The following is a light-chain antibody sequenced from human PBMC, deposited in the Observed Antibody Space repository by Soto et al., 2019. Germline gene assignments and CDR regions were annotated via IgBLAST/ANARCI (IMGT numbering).Light chain of an antibody. Sequence: IVLTQSPGTLSLSPGDSATLSCSASQSVSTRSLAWYQQKPGQAPRLLISGASSRAADIPDRFSGSGSGTDFTLTINRLEPEDFAVYYCQQYDSSPRTFGQGTKVDIK. CDR3: QQYDSSPRT. J-gene: IGKJ1*01. CDR2: GAS. V-gene: IGKV3-20*01. CDR1: QSVSTRS.